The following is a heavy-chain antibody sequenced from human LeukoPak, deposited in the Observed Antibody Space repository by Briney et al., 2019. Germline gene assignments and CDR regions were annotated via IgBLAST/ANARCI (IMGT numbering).Heavy chain of an antibody. D-gene: IGHD1-1*01. J-gene: IGHJ4*02. V-gene: IGHV3-48*04. CDR1: GFTFISYG. CDR2: IGRGGSPI. CDR3: ARVRYNSGYIFDY. Sequence: GGSLRLSCVASGFTFISYGMHWVRQAPGKGLEWVSYIGRGGSPIYYADSVRGRFSISRDNAKNSLYLQMSSLRAEDTAVYYCARVRYNSGYIFDYWGQGTLVTVSS.